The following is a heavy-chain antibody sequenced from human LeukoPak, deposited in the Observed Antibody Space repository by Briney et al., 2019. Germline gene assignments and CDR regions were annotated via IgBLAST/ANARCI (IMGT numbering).Heavy chain of an antibody. V-gene: IGHV4-38-2*02. J-gene: IGHJ6*03. D-gene: IGHD3-22*01. CDR2: IYHSGST. CDR3: ARAPYYYDSSGYLNYYYYYYLDV. Sequence: SETLSLTCTVSGYSISSGYYWGWIRQPPGKGLEWSGSIYHSGSTYYNPSLKSRVTISVDTSKNQFSLKLSSVTAADTAVYYCARAPYYYDSSGYLNYYYYYYLDVWGKGTTVTVSS. CDR1: GYSISSGYY.